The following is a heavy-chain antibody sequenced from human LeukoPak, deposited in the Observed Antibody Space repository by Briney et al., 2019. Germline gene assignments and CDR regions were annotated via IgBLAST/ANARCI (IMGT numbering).Heavy chain of an antibody. Sequence: GGSLRLSCAASGFTFSIYSVTWVRQAPGKGLEWVASISSTSSYIYYADSVRGRFTISRDNAQYLAYLQMNSLRAEDTAVYYCAREPLYPMVDYWGQGTLVTVSS. V-gene: IGHV3-21*04. D-gene: IGHD3-3*01. CDR3: AREPLYPMVDY. J-gene: IGHJ4*02. CDR1: GFTFSIYS. CDR2: ISSTSSYI.